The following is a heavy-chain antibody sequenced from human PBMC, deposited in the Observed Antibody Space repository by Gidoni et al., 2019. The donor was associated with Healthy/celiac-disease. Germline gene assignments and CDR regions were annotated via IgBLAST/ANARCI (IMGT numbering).Heavy chain of an antibody. J-gene: IGHJ3*02. CDR3: ARSGIVGALGLDAFDI. D-gene: IGHD1-26*01. V-gene: IGHV6-1*01. CDR2: TYYRSKWYN. CDR1: GDSVSSNSTA. Sequence: QVQLQQSGPGLVKPSQTLSLTCAISGDSVSSNSTAWTWIRQSPARGLEWLGRTYYRSKWYNDYAVSVKSRITINPDTSKNQFSLQLNSVTPEDTAVYYCARSGIVGALGLDAFDIWGQGTMVTVSS.